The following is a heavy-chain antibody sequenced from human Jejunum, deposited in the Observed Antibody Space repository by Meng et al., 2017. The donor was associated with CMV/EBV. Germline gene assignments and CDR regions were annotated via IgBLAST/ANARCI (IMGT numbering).Heavy chain of an antibody. D-gene: IGHD5-24*01. CDR3: ARGTTGRWLQSGPYFDY. J-gene: IGHJ4*02. V-gene: IGHV4-34*01. CDR2: SNHGGST. CDR1: GGSFSGYQ. Sequence: QVQLQQWGAGLLRPLETLSLTGSVYGGSFSGYQWSWIRQPPGKWLEWSGESNHGGSTNYNPSLKSRVTISVDTTKNQFSLKLSSVTAADTALYYCARGTTGRWLQSGPYFDYWGQATLVTVSS.